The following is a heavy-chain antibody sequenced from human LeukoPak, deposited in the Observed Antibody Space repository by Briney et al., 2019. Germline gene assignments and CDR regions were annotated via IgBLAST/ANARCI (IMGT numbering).Heavy chain of an antibody. CDR3: AKDSTPDYYDSSGYFDH. J-gene: IGHJ4*02. V-gene: IGHV3-30*02. D-gene: IGHD3-22*01. Sequence: PGGSLRLSCAASGFTFSSYGMHWVRQAPGKGLEWVAFIWYDGSNKYYADSVKGRFTISRDNSKNTLYLQMNSLRAEDTAVYYCAKDSTPDYYDSSGYFDHWGQGTLVTVSS. CDR1: GFTFSSYG. CDR2: IWYDGSNK.